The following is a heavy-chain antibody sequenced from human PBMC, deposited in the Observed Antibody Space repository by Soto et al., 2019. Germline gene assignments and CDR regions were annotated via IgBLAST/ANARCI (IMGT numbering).Heavy chain of an antibody. D-gene: IGHD3-9*01. J-gene: IGHJ6*02. V-gene: IGHV3-33*06. CDR3: AKYPLDILPGYYGMDV. CDR2: IWYDGSNK. Sequence: GGSLRLSCAASGFTFSSYGMHWVRQAPGKGLEWVAVIWYDGSNKYYADSVKGRFTISRDNSKNTLYLQMNSLRAEDTAVYYCAKYPLDILPGYYGMDVWGQGTTVTVSS. CDR1: GFTFSSYG.